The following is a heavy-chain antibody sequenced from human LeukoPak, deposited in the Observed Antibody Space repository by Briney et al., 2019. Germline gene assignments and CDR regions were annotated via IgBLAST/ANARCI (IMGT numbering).Heavy chain of an antibody. Sequence: GGSLRLSCAASGFTFSSYGIHWVRQAPGKGLEWVAFIRYDGSNKYHADSVKGRFTISRDDSRNTVYLQMNSLRAEDTAVYFCAKEYGFDYNYYYSMDVWGKGTTVTISS. J-gene: IGHJ6*03. CDR3: AKEYGFDYNYYYSMDV. D-gene: IGHD3-10*01. CDR1: GFTFSSYG. CDR2: IRYDGSNK. V-gene: IGHV3-30*02.